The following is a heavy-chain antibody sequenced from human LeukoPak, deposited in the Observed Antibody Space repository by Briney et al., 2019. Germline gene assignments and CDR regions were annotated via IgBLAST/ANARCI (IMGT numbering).Heavy chain of an antibody. V-gene: IGHV3-21*01. D-gene: IGHD1-26*01. CDR3: VRDSGSYNFGF. CDR1: RFSFNIYR. J-gene: IGHJ4*02. CDR2: ISSSSSYI. Sequence: PGGSLRLSCAASRFSFNIYRMDWVRQAPGKGLEWVSSISSSSSYIYYADSVKGRFTISRDNAKSSLYLQMNSLRAEDTAVYFCVRDSGSYNFGFWGQGTLVTVSS.